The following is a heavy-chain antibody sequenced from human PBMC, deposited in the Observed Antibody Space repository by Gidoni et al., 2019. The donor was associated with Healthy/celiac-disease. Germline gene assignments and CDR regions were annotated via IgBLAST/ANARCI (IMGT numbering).Heavy chain of an antibody. D-gene: IGHD6-13*01. CDR3: ARDSGVAAPGKY. CDR2: IWYDGSNK. Sequence: QVQLVESGGGVVQPGRSLRLSCAASGFTFSSYGMHWVRQAPGKGMELVAVIWYDGSNKYYADSVKGRFTISRDNSKNTLYLQMNSLRAEDTAVYYCARDSGVAAPGKYWGQGTLVTVSS. V-gene: IGHV3-33*01. CDR1: GFTFSSYG. J-gene: IGHJ4*02.